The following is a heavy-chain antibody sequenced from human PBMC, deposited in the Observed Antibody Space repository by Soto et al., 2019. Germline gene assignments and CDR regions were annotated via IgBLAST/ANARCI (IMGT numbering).Heavy chain of an antibody. J-gene: IGHJ6*03. CDR1: GYTFTSYA. CDR3: ARDSKHGYYYYYMDV. V-gene: IGHV1-3*01. Sequence: QVQLVQSGAEVKKPGASVKVSCKASGYTFTSYAMHWVRQAPGQRLEWMGWINAGNGNTKYSQKFQGRVTINRDTSANTDYMELSSLRSEDTGVYYCARDSKHGYYYYYMDVWGKGTTVTVSS. CDR2: INAGNGNT.